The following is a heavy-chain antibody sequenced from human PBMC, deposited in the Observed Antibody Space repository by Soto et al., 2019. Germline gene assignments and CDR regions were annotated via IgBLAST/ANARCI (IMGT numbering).Heavy chain of an antibody. CDR3: ASKHWGVSYFDY. J-gene: IGHJ4*02. D-gene: IGHD7-27*01. Sequence: SETLSLTCTVSGGSISSYYWSWIRQPPGKGLEWIGYIYYSGSTNYNPSLKSRVTISVDTSKNQFSLKLSSVTAADTAVYYCASKHWGVSYFDYWGQGTLVTVSS. CDR2: IYYSGST. V-gene: IGHV4-59*01. CDR1: GGSISSYY.